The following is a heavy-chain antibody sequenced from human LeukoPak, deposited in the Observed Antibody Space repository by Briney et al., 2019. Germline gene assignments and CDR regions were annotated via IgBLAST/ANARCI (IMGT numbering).Heavy chain of an antibody. Sequence: PGGSLRLSCAASGFTFSDFWMHWVRQAPGKGLVWVSRIKSDGTTTTYADSVRGRFTISRDNAKNTLYLQMNSLRAEDMAVYYCARVSGSGSHFDYWGQGTLVTVSS. D-gene: IGHD3-10*01. V-gene: IGHV3-74*03. CDR3: ARVSGSGSHFDY. CDR1: GFTFSDFW. J-gene: IGHJ4*02. CDR2: IKSDGTTT.